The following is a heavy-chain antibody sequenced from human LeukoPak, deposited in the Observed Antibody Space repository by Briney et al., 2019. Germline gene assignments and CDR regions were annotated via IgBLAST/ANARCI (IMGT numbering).Heavy chain of an antibody. V-gene: IGHV3-7*05. CDR2: IKEDGSDK. CDR3: ARDIGYHTFDY. D-gene: IGHD5-12*01. J-gene: IGHJ4*02. CDR1: GFTFSNFW. Sequence: GGSLRLSCAASGFTFSNFWMAGVRQAPGKGLEWVAHIKEDGSDKKYVDSVKGRFTISRDNPKNSLYLQMNSLRAEDTAVYYCARDIGYHTFDYWGQGGLVTVSS.